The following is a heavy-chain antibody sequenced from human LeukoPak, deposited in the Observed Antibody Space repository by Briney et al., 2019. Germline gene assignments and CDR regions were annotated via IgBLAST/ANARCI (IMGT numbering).Heavy chain of an antibody. J-gene: IGHJ4*02. CDR2: INPNSGGT. Sequence: ASVKVSCKAFGHIFTDYYIHWVRQAPGQGLEWMGWINPNSGGTNYAQKFVGGVTMTRDTSISTAYMELSRLRSDDTAVYYCARGNIVVEIAATEYYFDYWGQGTLVTVSS. CDR3: ARGNIVVEIAATEYYFDY. V-gene: IGHV1-2*02. D-gene: IGHD2-15*01. CDR1: GHIFTDYY.